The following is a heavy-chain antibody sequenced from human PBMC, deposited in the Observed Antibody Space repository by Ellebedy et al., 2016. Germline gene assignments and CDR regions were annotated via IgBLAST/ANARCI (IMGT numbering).Heavy chain of an antibody. CDR2: IYPGDSDT. CDR3: AIGGSYYQPDAFDI. D-gene: IGHD1-26*01. CDR1: GYSFTSYW. Sequence: GGSLRLXXKGSGYSFTSYWIGWVRQMPGKGLEWMGIIYPGDSDTRYSPSFQGQVTISADKSISTAYLQWSSLKASDTAMYYCAIGGSYYQPDAFDIWGQGTMVTVSS. J-gene: IGHJ3*02. V-gene: IGHV5-51*01.